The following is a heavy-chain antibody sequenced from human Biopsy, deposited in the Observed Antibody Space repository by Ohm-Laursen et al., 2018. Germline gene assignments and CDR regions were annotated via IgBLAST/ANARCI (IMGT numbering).Heavy chain of an antibody. CDR1: GGSISNNNYY. V-gene: IGHV4-39*01. D-gene: IGHD3-22*01. CDR3: ARDYDTSGYYYVS. CDR2: IFYRGST. Sequence: GTLSLTCTVSGGSISNNNYYWGWIRQPPGKGLEWIGSIFYRGSTHYKPSLKSRVNISVDTSKNRFSLKLNSVTAADTAAYYCARDYDTSGYYYVSWGQGTLVTVSS. J-gene: IGHJ5*02.